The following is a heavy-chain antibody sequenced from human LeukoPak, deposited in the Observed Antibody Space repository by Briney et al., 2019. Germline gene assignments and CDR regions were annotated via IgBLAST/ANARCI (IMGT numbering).Heavy chain of an antibody. Sequence: PGRSLRLSCAASGFTFSSYVMHWVRQAPGKGLEWVAIISYDGSNEYYADSVKGRFTISRDNSKNTLYLQMNSLRAADTAVYYCARGDTAMVPRNYWGQGTLVTVSS. V-gene: IGHV3-30*04. CDR3: ARGDTAMVPRNY. J-gene: IGHJ4*02. D-gene: IGHD5-18*01. CDR2: ISYDGSNE. CDR1: GFTFSSYV.